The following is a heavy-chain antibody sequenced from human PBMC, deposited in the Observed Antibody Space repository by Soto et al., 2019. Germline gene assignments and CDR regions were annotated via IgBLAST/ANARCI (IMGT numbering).Heavy chain of an antibody. CDR2: IYDSGR. V-gene: IGHV4-59*08. D-gene: IGHD2-2*01. CDR1: GASISGHF. J-gene: IGHJ6*02. CDR3: ARPTLPSRFSGMDV. Sequence: SETLSLTCTVSGASISGHFWSWIRQSPGKGLEWIAYIYDSGRSYNPSLRGRVTISVDTSKNQFSLKLSSVTAADTAVYYCARPTLPSRFSGMDVWGQGTTVTVSS.